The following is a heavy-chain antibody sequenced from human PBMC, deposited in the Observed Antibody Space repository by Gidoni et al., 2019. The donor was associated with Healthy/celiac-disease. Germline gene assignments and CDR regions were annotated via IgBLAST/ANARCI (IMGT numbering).Heavy chain of an antibody. Sequence: QVQLVESGGGVVQPGRYLRLSCAASGFTFSSSAMHWVRQAPGKGLEWVAVISYDGSNKYYADSVKGRFTISRDNSKNTLYLQMNSLRAEDTAVYYCAREWVDYGDPDDAFDIWGQGTMVTVSS. CDR1: GFTFSSSA. D-gene: IGHD4-17*01. J-gene: IGHJ3*02. CDR3: AREWVDYGDPDDAFDI. CDR2: ISYDGSNK. V-gene: IGHV3-30-3*01.